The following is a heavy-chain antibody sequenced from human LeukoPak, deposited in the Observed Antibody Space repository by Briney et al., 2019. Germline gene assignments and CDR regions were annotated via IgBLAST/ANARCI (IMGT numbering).Heavy chain of an antibody. D-gene: IGHD3-10*01. CDR3: AREILGPRWFYFDY. CDR1: GGSISSYY. CDR2: IYYSGST. Sequence: TSETLSLTCTVSGGSISSYYWIWIRQPPGKGLEWIGYIYYSGSTNYNPSLKSRVNISVDTSKNQFSLKLSSVTAADTAVYYCAREILGPRWFYFDYWGQGTLVTVSS. J-gene: IGHJ4*02. V-gene: IGHV4-59*01.